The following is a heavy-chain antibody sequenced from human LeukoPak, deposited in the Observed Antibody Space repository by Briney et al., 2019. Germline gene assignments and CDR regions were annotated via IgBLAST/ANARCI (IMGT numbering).Heavy chain of an antibody. CDR2: ISSSSSYI. V-gene: IGHV3-21*01. CDR3: ARSVRGYSYGWVGYFDY. J-gene: IGHJ4*02. Sequence: GGSLRLSCAASGFTFSSYSMNWVRQAPGKGLEWVSSISSSSSYIYYADSVKGRFTISRDNAKNSLYLQMNSLRAEDTAVYYCARSVRGYSYGWVGYFDYWGQGTLVTVSS. D-gene: IGHD5-18*01. CDR1: GFTFSSYS.